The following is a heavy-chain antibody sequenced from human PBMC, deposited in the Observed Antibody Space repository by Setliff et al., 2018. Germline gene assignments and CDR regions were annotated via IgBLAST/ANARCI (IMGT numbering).Heavy chain of an antibody. CDR3: ARGAPGRYCSGGSCSYFDY. D-gene: IGHD2-15*01. J-gene: IGHJ4*02. CDR2: MNPTSGNT. CDR1: GYTFISYG. V-gene: IGHV1-8*02. Sequence: GASVKVSCKTSGYTFISYGLSWMRQAPGQGLEWMGWMNPTSGNTGYAQKFQGRVTMTRNTSISTAYMELSSLRSEDTAVYYCARGAPGRYCSGGSCSYFDYWGQGILVTVSS.